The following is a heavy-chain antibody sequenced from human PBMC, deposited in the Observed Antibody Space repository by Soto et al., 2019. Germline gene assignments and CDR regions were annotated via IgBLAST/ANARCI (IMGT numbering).Heavy chain of an antibody. CDR3: ARSQTIVVPSEEDNWFDP. Sequence: QVQLQESGPGLVKPSETLSLTCTVSGGSISSYYWSWIRQPPGKGLEWIGYIYYSGSTNYNPYLKSRVTISVDTSTNQFSLKLSSVTAADTAVYYCARSQTIVVPSEEDNWFDPWGQGTLVTVSS. V-gene: IGHV4-59*01. D-gene: IGHD2-2*01. CDR1: GGSISSYY. J-gene: IGHJ5*02. CDR2: IYYSGST.